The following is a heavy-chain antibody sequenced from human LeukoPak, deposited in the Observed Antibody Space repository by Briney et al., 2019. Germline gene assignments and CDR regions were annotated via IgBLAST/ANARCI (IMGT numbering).Heavy chain of an antibody. V-gene: IGHV3-7*01. CDR1: GLTFTIYW. J-gene: IGHJ4*02. CDR2: IKEDGSEK. D-gene: IGHD3-16*01. Sequence: PGGCLRLSCAASGLTFTIYWMSWVRQAPGKGLEWVANIKEDGSEKYYVDSVKGRFTISRDNAKNSLYLQMNSLRVEDTAVYYCARGGHYFFDNWGQGTLVTVSS. CDR3: ARGGHYFFDN.